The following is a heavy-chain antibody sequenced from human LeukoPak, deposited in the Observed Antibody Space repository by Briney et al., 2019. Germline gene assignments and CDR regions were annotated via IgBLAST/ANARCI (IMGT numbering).Heavy chain of an antibody. CDR1: GFTFSRYG. Sequence: GGSLRLSCAASGFTFSRYGMHWVRQAPGKGLEWVAVISYDGSNKYYADSVKGRFTISRDNSKNTLYLQMNSLRAEDTAVYYCAKGNWFDPWGQGTLVTVSS. J-gene: IGHJ5*02. CDR3: AKGNWFDP. CDR2: ISYDGSNK. V-gene: IGHV3-30*18.